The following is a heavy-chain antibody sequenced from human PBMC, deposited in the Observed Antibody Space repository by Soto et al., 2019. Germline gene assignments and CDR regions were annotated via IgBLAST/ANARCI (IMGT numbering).Heavy chain of an antibody. CDR3: ARVGTSYARRGLDV. J-gene: IGHJ6*02. CDR2: IYYTGST. CDR1: GCAIERVGYY. V-gene: IGHV4-31*03. Sequence: LSLTCNVSGCAIERVGYYWCWIRQHPGKGLEWIGYIYYTGSTYYNPSLKSRVSISIDTSKNQFTLELISVTAADTAVYYCARVGTSYARRGLDVWGQGTTVTVS. D-gene: IGHD7-27*01.